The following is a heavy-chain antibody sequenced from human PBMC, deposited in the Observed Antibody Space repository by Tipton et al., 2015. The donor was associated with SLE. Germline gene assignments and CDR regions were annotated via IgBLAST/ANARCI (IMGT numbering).Heavy chain of an antibody. CDR2: ISNSGSAT. J-gene: IGHJ4*02. D-gene: IGHD1-26*01. CDR3: ARDAPRILGASDSDY. CDR1: GFIFSNYE. Sequence: SLRLSCVGSGFIFSNYEMNWIRQAPGKGLEWVSYISNSGSATYYTDSVKGRFTVSRDNAKNSLYLQMNSLRAEDTAVYYCARDAPRILGASDSDYWGQGTLVTVSS. V-gene: IGHV3-48*03.